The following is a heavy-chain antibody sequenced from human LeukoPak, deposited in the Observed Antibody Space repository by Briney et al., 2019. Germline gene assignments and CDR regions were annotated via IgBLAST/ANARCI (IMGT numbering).Heavy chain of an antibody. CDR3: ARQYSGNYFYFDY. V-gene: IGHV4-59*08. Sequence: TPSETLSLTCTVSGGSISSYYWGWVRQPPGKGLGWVGYIYYTGSTNYNPSLKSRVTISADTSKNQFSLKLSSVTAADTAVYYCARQYSGNYFYFDYWGQGTLVTVSS. CDR2: IYYTGST. CDR1: GGSISSYY. D-gene: IGHD3-22*01. J-gene: IGHJ4*02.